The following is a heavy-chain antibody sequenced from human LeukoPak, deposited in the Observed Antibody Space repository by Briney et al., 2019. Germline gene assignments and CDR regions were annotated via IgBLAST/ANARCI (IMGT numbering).Heavy chain of an antibody. D-gene: IGHD3-10*02. CDR3: AELGITMIGGV. V-gene: IGHV3-48*03. CDR1: GFTFRRYS. CDR2: ISSSGSTI. Sequence: GGSLRLSCAASGFTFRRYSMSWVRQAPGKGLEWVSYISSSGSTIYYADSVKGRFTISRDNAKNSLYLQMNSLRAEDTAVYYCAELGITMIGGVWGKGTTVTISS. J-gene: IGHJ6*04.